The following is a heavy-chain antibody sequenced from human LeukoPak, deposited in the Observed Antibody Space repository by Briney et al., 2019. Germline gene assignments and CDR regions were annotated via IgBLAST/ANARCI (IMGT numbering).Heavy chain of an antibody. V-gene: IGHV4-34*01. D-gene: IGHD3-22*01. J-gene: IGHJ4*02. CDR2: INHSGST. CDR3: ARSGPLYYDSSGYDY. Sequence: KASETLSLTCAVYGGSFSGYYWSWIRQPPGKGLEWLGEINHSGSTNYNPSLKSRVTISVDTSKNQFSLKLSSVTAADTAVYYCARSGPLYYDSSGYDYWGQGTLVTVSS. CDR1: GGSFSGYY.